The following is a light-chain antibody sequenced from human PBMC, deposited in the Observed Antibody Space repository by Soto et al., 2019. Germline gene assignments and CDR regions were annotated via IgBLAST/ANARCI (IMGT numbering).Light chain of an antibody. CDR1: SSDVGGYNY. V-gene: IGLV2-8*01. CDR3: NSYAVTNNLGV. CDR2: EVN. J-gene: IGLJ2*01. Sequence: QSVLTQPPSASGSPGQSVTISCTGTSSDVGGYNYVSWYQQHPGKAPKLMIYEVNKRPSGVPDRFSGSKSGNTASLTVSGLQAEDEADYYCNSYAVTNNLGVFGGGTKVTVL.